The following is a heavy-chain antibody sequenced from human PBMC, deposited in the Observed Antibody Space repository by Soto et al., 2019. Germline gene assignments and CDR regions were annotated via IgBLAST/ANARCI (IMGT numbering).Heavy chain of an antibody. CDR2: IWYDGSDK. V-gene: IGHV3-33*08. J-gene: IGHJ4*02. CDR3: ALSWYSYYFDL. Sequence: PGVSLRRSCAASGFTFSSYLMHWVRQAPGKGLEWVAVIWYDGSDKYYADSVRGRFTISRDNSKNTLYLQMNSLRAEDTAVYYCALSWYSYYFDLWGQGTLVTVSS. CDR1: GFTFSSYL. D-gene: IGHD1-1*01.